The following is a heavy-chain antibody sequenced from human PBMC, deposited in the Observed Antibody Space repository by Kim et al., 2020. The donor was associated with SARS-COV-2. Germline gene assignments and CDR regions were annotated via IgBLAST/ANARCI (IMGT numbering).Heavy chain of an antibody. V-gene: IGHV3-23*01. Sequence: YGDSVQCRITISRYNTKNTLYLQMNSLRAEDTAVYYCAKYYYYYSSCQSNSWGQGTLVTVSS. CDR3: AKYYYYYSSCQSNS. J-gene: IGHJ4*02. D-gene: IGHD3-22*01.